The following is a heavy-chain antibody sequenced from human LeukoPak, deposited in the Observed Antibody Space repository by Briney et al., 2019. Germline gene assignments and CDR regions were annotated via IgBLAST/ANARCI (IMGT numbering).Heavy chain of an antibody. Sequence: GGSLRLSCAASEFTFSSYAMTWVRQAPGKGLVWVARIDTDGSSTTYADSVKGRFTISRDNAKNTLDLQMNSLRAEDTAVYYCARELRVSDYYGMDVWGQGTTVTVSS. V-gene: IGHV3-74*01. J-gene: IGHJ6*02. CDR3: ARELRVSDYYGMDV. CDR2: IDTDGSST. D-gene: IGHD3-10*01. CDR1: EFTFSSYA.